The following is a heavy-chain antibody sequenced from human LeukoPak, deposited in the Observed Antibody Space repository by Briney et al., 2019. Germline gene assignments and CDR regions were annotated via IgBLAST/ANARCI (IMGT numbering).Heavy chain of an antibody. D-gene: IGHD1-26*01. V-gene: IGHV4-38-2*02. CDR3: ARFFRTVWELPYY. Sequence: SETLSLTCSVSGYSISSGYYWGWIRQPPGKGLEWMGNIYHDGNTYYHPSLKSRVTISVDTYKNQFSLMLSSVTAADTAVYYCARFFRTVWELPYYWGPGTLVTVSS. CDR2: IYHDGNT. CDR1: GYSISSGYY. J-gene: IGHJ4*02.